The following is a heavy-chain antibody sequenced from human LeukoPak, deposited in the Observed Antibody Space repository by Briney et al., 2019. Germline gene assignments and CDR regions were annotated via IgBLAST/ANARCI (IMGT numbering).Heavy chain of an antibody. Sequence: ASVKVSCKASGYTFTNYDIHWVRQATGQGLEWMGWVNPNSGKTGYAQKFQGRVTITRNTSITTAYMELSSLRAEDTAVYYCAKALYYYGSGSYYEQGWFDPWGQGTLVTVSS. CDR1: GYTFTNYD. J-gene: IGHJ5*02. CDR2: VNPNSGKT. V-gene: IGHV1-8*03. D-gene: IGHD3-10*01. CDR3: AKALYYYGSGSYYEQGWFDP.